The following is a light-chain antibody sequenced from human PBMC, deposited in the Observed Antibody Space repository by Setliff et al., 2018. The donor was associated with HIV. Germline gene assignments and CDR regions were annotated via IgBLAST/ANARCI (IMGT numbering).Light chain of an antibody. CDR1: SSDVGSYNY. Sequence: QSALAQPRSVSGSPGQSVTISCTGTSSDVGSYNYVSWYQQHPVKAPKLMIYDVTKRPSGVPDRFSGSKSGNTASLTISGLQAEDEADYYRCSYAGSYTPVIFGGGTKVTVL. CDR3: CSYAGSYTPVI. J-gene: IGLJ2*01. V-gene: IGLV2-11*01. CDR2: DVT.